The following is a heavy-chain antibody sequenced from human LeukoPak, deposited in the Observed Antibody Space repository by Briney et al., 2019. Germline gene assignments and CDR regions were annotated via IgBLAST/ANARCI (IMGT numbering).Heavy chain of an antibody. J-gene: IGHJ3*02. Sequence: GESLRISCKGSGYSFTSYWITWVRQMPGKGLEWMGKIDPSDSYTNYSPSLQGHVTISADKSIGTAYLQWSSLKASDTAMYYCARIPLDSSGYYYAGDGFDIWGQGTMVTASS. CDR2: IDPSDSYT. CDR1: GYSFTSYW. D-gene: IGHD3-22*01. V-gene: IGHV5-10-1*01. CDR3: ARIPLDSSGYYYAGDGFDI.